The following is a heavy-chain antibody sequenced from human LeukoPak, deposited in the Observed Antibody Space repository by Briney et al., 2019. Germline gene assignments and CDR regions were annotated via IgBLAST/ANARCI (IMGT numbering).Heavy chain of an antibody. D-gene: IGHD6-13*01. CDR1: GGSISSYY. J-gene: IGHJ6*03. CDR2: IYTSGST. CDR3: ARERGEQQLATYYYYYMDV. V-gene: IGHV4-4*07. Sequence: SETLSLTCTASGGSISSYYWSWIRQPAGKGLEWIGRIYTSGSTTYNPSLKSRVTMSLDSSKNQFSLKLSSVTAADTAVYYCARERGEQQLATYYYYYMDVWGKGTTVTVSS.